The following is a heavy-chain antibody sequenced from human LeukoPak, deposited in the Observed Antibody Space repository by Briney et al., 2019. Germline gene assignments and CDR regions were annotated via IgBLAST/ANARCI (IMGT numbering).Heavy chain of an antibody. CDR3: AKGTGYYVYFFDY. J-gene: IGHJ4*02. Sequence: GGSLRLSCAASGFTFSTYAMSWVRQAPGKGLEWVSAISDGGGSTYYADSVQGRFTISRDNSKNTLYLQMNSLRAEDTAVYYCAKGTGYYVYFFDYWGQGTLVTVSS. CDR1: GFTFSTYA. V-gene: IGHV3-23*01. CDR2: ISDGGGST. D-gene: IGHD3/OR15-3a*01.